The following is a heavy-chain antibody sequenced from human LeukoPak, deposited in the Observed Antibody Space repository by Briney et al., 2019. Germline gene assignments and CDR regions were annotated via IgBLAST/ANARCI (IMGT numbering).Heavy chain of an antibody. CDR3: ARGGLNFDAFDI. V-gene: IGHV3-21*01. Sequence: GGSLRLSCTASGFTFSSYSMNWVRQAPGKGLEWVSSIGSRSTYTYSADSVKGRFTISRDNAKNSLYLQMNSLRAGDTAVYYCARGGLNFDAFDIWGQGTMVSVSS. CDR2: IGSRSTYT. J-gene: IGHJ3*02. CDR1: GFTFSSYS. D-gene: IGHD1-7*01.